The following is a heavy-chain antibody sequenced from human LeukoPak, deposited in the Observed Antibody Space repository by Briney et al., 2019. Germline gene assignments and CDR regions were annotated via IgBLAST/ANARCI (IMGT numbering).Heavy chain of an antibody. J-gene: IGHJ4*02. D-gene: IGHD5-18*01. V-gene: IGHV3-64*01. Sequence: GGSLRLSCAASGFTFSSFAMSWVRQAPGKGLEYVSAISSNGGGTYYANSVKGRFTISRDNSKNTLYLRVGSLRVEDMGVYYCARIREGYSYGGYLAYWGQGTLVTVSS. CDR2: ISSNGGGT. CDR1: GFTFSSFA. CDR3: ARIREGYSYGGYLAY.